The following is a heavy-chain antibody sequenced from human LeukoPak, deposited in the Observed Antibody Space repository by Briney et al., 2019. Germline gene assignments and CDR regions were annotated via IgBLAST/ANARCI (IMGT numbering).Heavy chain of an antibody. V-gene: IGHV3-21*01. CDR1: EFTFSRYS. CDR3: PRDLSSGNPGGFDY. J-gene: IGHJ4*02. Sequence: GGSLRLSCAASEFTFSRYSMNWVRQAPGKGLEWVSTISSRSHYIYYADSVKGRFTISRDNGKNSSYLQMDSLRAEDTAVYYCPRDLSSGNPGGFDYWGQGALVTVSS. D-gene: IGHD3-10*01. CDR2: ISSRSHYI.